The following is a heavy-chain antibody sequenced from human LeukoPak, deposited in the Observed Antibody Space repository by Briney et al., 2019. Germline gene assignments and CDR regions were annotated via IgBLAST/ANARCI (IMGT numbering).Heavy chain of an antibody. V-gene: IGHV4-39*07. J-gene: IGHJ4*02. CDR3: AREGPGSYYDY. CDR2: VYYSGST. CDR1: GGSISSSSYY. Sequence: SETLSLTCTVSGGSISSSSYYWGWIRQPPGKGLEWIGSVYYSGSTYYNPSLKSRVTISVDTSKNQFSLKLSSVTAADTAVYYCAREGPGSYYDYWGQGTLVTVSS. D-gene: IGHD1-26*01.